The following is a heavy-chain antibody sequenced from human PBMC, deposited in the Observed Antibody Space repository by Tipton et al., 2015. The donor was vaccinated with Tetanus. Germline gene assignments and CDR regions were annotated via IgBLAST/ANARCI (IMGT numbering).Heavy chain of an antibody. D-gene: IGHD2-8*01. CDR3: ARGMVSWGIFPY. V-gene: IGHV4-61*01. CDR1: GGSVNSGTYY. Sequence: LRLSCTVSGGSVNSGTYYWSWIRQPPGKGLEWIGCIYYSGSTNYNPSLKSRVTISVDTSKNQFSLKLSSVTAADTAVYYCARGMVSWGIFPYWGQGTLVTVSS. J-gene: IGHJ4*02. CDR2: IYYSGST.